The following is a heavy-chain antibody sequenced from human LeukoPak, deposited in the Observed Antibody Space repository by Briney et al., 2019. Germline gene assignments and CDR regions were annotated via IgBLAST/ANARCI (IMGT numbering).Heavy chain of an antibody. Sequence: SQTLSLTCAVSGGSISSGGYSWSWIRQPPGKGLEWIGYIYHSGSTYYNPSLKSRVTISVDTSKNQSSLKLSSVTAADTAVYYCARGLRFLAFDYWGQGTLVTVSS. V-gene: IGHV4-30-2*01. CDR2: IYHSGST. J-gene: IGHJ4*02. CDR3: ARGLRFLAFDY. CDR1: GGSISSGGYS. D-gene: IGHD3-3*02.